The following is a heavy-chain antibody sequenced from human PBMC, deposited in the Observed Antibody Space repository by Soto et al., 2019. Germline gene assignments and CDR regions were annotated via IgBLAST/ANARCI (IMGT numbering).Heavy chain of an antibody. CDR1: GGTFSSYT. CDR2: IIPILGIA. D-gene: IGHD3-22*01. J-gene: IGHJ5*02. CDR3: ARHGGIYYYDSSGYYDNWFDP. V-gene: IGHV1-69*02. Sequence: SVKVSCKASGGTFSSYTISWVRQAPGQGLEWMGRIIPILGIANYAQKFQGRVTITADKSTSTAYMELSSLRSEDTAVYYCARHGGIYYYDSSGYYDNWFDPWGQGTLVTVSS.